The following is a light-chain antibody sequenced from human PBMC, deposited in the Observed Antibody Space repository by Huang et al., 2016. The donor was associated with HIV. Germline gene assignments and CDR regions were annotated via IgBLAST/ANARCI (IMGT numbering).Light chain of an antibody. CDR1: QSLLYTPNNRTY. V-gene: IGKV4-1*01. J-gene: IGKJ1*01. Sequence: DIVMTQSPDSVTVSLGERATINCKSTQSLLYTPNNRTYLAWYQQKPRQPPKLRIHWASTREAGVPERFRGSGSATTFSLTIDNLQPEDVGLYYCQQYFSIPTFDPGTRV. CDR3: QQYFSIPT. CDR2: WAS.